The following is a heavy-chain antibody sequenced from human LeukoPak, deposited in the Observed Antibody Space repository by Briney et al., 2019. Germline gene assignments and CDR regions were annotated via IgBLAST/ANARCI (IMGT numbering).Heavy chain of an antibody. D-gene: IGHD4-17*01. CDR3: ARVPGMTTVTFPDY. CDR1: GYTFTGYY. J-gene: IGHJ4*02. Sequence: GASVKVSCKASGYTFTGYYMHWVRQAPGQGLEWMGWISAYNGNTNYAQKLQGRVTMTTDTSTSTAYMELRSLRSDDTAVYYCARVPGMTTVTFPDYWGQGTLVTVSS. CDR2: ISAYNGNT. V-gene: IGHV1-18*04.